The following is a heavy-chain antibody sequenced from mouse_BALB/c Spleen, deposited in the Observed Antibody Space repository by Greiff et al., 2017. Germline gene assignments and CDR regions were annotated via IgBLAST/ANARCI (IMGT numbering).Heavy chain of an antibody. CDR3: AREYYAYAMDY. D-gene: IGHD1-1*02. CDR2: IYPGDGDT. J-gene: IGHJ4*01. V-gene: IGHV1-87*01. Sequence: QVQLKESGAELARPGASVKLSCKASGYTFTSYWMQWVKQRPGQGLEWIGAIYPGDGDTRYTQKFKGKATLTADKSSSTAYMQLSSLASEDSAVYYCAREYYAYAMDYWGQGTSVTVSS. CDR1: GYTFTSYW.